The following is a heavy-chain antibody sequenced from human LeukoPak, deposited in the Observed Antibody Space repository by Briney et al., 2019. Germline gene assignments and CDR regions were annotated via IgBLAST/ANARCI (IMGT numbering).Heavy chain of an antibody. D-gene: IGHD5-18*01. CDR2: VYYTGST. Sequence: SETLSLTCTVSGGSFEHYFWSWIRQPPGKGLEFLGYVYYTGSTDYSPSLKSRLTISADTAKNQFSLNLRSVTAADTAVYFCASHRRSHGAEYWGQGTLVTVSS. CDR1: GGSFEHYF. J-gene: IGHJ4*02. V-gene: IGHV4-59*08. CDR3: ASHRRSHGAEY.